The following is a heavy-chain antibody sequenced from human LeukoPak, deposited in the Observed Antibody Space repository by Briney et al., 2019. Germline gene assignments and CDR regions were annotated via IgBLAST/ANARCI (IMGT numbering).Heavy chain of an antibody. V-gene: IGHV3-23*01. CDR3: AKGRERNYYDILTGYLSILDY. Sequence: GGSLRLSCAASGFTFSSYAMSWVRQAPGKGLEWVSAISGSGGSTYYADSVKGRFTISRDKSKNTLYLQMNSLRAEDTAVYYCAKGRERNYYDILTGYLSILDYWGQGTLVTVSS. D-gene: IGHD3-9*01. CDR2: ISGSGGST. CDR1: GFTFSSYA. J-gene: IGHJ4*02.